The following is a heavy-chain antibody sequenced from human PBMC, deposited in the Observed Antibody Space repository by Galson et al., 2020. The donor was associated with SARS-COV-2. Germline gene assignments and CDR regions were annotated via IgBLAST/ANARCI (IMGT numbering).Heavy chain of an antibody. CDR2: ISAYNGNT. D-gene: IGHD4-4*01. CDR3: ARGAGMTTVVSPQVY. CDR1: GYTFTTYG. V-gene: IGHV1-18*01. Sequence: ASVKVSCKASGYTFTTYGIKWVRQAPGQGLEWMGWISAYNGNTNYAQKLQGRVTMTTDTSTSTAYMELRSLKSDDTAVYYCARGAGMTTVVSPQVYWGQGPWSPSPQ. J-gene: IGHJ4*02.